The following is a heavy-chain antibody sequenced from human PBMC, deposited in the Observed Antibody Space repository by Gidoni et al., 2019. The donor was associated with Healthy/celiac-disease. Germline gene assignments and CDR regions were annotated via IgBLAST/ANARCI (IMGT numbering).Heavy chain of an antibody. CDR3: ARVYCSGGSCSLDY. V-gene: IGHV3-74*01. Sequence: EVQLVESGGGLVQPGGSLSLSCAASGFTFSSYWMHWVRQAPGKGLVWVSRINSDGSSTSYADSVKGRFTISRDNAKNTLYLQMNSLRAEDTAVYYCARVYCSGGSCSLDYWGQGTLVTVSS. CDR2: INSDGSST. J-gene: IGHJ4*02. CDR1: GFTFSSYW. D-gene: IGHD2-15*01.